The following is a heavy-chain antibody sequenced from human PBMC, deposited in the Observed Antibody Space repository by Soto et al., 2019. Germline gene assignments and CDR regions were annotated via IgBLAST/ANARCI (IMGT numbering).Heavy chain of an antibody. CDR3: AKGSIEYSASVDN. CDR1: GFSFSSYA. V-gene: IGHV3-23*01. D-gene: IGHD5-12*01. J-gene: IGHJ4*02. CDR2: ISARGGSS. Sequence: DVQLLESGGGLVQPGGSLRLSCAASGFSFSSYAMVWVRQAPGKGLEWVAFISARGGSSYFADSVKGRFTLSRDNSQNVLSLEMNSLRAEDTAIYFCAKGSIEYSASVDNWGQGTLVVVSS.